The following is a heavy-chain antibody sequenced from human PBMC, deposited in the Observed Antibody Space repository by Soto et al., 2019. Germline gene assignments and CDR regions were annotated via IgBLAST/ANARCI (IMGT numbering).Heavy chain of an antibody. CDR1: GYPFTGYY. J-gene: IGHJ6*02. Sequence: ASVKVSCKASGYPFTGYYMHWVRQAPGQGLEWMGWINPNSGGTNYAQKFQGRVTMTRDTSISTAYMELSRLRSDDTAVYYCARDLLQIVVVITRYCDYGMDVWGQGTTVTIYS. CDR2: INPNSGGT. V-gene: IGHV1-2*02. D-gene: IGHD3-22*01. CDR3: ARDLLQIVVVITRYCDYGMDV.